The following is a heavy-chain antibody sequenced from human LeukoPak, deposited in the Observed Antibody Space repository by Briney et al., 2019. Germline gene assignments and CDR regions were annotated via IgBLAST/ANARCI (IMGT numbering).Heavy chain of an antibody. V-gene: IGHV4-34*01. J-gene: IGHJ4*02. D-gene: IGHD3-16*02. Sequence: PSETLSLTCAVYGGSFSGYYWSWIRQPPGKGLEWIGEINHSGSTNYNPSLKSRVTISVDTSKNQFSLKLSSVTAADTAVYYCARAGYYDYVWGSYRYFFGYWGQGTLVTVFS. CDR1: GGSFSGYY. CDR2: INHSGST. CDR3: ARAGYYDYVWGSYRYFFGY.